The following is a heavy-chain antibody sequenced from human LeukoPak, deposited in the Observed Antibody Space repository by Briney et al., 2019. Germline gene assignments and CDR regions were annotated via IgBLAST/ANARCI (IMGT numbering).Heavy chain of an antibody. Sequence: GGSLRLSCSASGFTFRNYVMHWGRQAPGEGLEYVSAISSNGGSTYYADSVKNRFTISRDNSKNTLYLQMSSLIPEDTAVYYCVNVFPGAYWGQGTLVSVTS. D-gene: IGHD7-27*01. CDR3: VNVFPGAY. V-gene: IGHV3-64D*06. J-gene: IGHJ4*02. CDR1: GFTFRNYV. CDR2: ISSNGGST.